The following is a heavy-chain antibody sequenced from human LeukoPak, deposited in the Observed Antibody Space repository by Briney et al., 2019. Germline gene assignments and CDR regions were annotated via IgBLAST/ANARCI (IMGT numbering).Heavy chain of an antibody. CDR2: IYPGDSDT. CDR1: GYSFTSYW. J-gene: IGHJ3*02. V-gene: IGHV5-51*01. CDR3: ARGYCSGGLCHDAFDI. Sequence: GESLKISCKGSGYSFTSYWIGWVRQMPGKGLEWMGIIYPGDSDTRYSPSFQGQVTISADKSISTAYLQWSSLKASDTAMYYCARGYCSGGLCHDAFDIWGQGTMVTVSS. D-gene: IGHD2-15*01.